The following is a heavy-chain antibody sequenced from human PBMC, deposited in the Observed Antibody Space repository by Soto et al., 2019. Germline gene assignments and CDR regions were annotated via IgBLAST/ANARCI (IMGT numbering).Heavy chain of an antibody. D-gene: IGHD5-12*01. Sequence: QVQLVQSGAEVKKPGSSVKVSCKASGGTFSSYAISWVRQAPGQGREWMGGIIPIFGTANYAQKFQGRVTITADEYPSTAYIELSRLRSEDTAVYYCARVIRGGYDSAPYFDYWGQGTLVTVSS. CDR3: ARVIRGGYDSAPYFDY. CDR1: GGTFSSYA. CDR2: IIPIFGTA. V-gene: IGHV1-69*01. J-gene: IGHJ4*02.